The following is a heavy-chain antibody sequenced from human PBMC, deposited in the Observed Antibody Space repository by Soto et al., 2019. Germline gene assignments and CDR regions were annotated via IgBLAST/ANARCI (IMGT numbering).Heavy chain of an antibody. Sequence: ASVKVSCKASGYTFTSYGSSWVRRAPGQGLEWMGWISAYNGNTNNAKKLQGRVTMTTDTSTSTAYMELRSRRSDDTAVYYGGRASYYYDSSGFAFDYWGQGTLVTVSS. V-gene: IGHV1-18*04. CDR1: GYTFTSYG. CDR2: ISAYNGNT. CDR3: GRASYYYDSSGFAFDY. D-gene: IGHD3-22*01. J-gene: IGHJ4*02.